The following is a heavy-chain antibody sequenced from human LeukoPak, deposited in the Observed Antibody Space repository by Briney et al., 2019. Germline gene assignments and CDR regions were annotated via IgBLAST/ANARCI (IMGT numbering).Heavy chain of an antibody. J-gene: IGHJ5*02. Sequence: SETLSLTCTVSGGSISSYYWSWIRQPAGKGLEWIGRIYTSGSTNYNPSLKSRVTMSVDTSKNQFSLKLSSVTAADTAVYYCARDAVRGVINWFDPWGQGTLVTVSS. CDR3: ARDAVRGVINWFDP. D-gene: IGHD3-10*01. CDR1: GGSISSYY. V-gene: IGHV4-4*07. CDR2: IYTSGST.